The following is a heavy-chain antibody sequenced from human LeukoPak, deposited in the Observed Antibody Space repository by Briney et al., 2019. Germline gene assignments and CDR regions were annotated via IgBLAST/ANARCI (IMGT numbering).Heavy chain of an antibody. CDR3: ARDKVTY. CDR1: GFTFSNYW. CDR2: ITKDGSEK. V-gene: IGHV3-7*01. Sequence: GGSLRLSCAASGFTFSNYWMSWVRQAPGKGLEWVAHITKDGSEKYYVDSVKGRFTISRDNAKNSLFLKMNSLTVEDTAVYYCARDKVTYWGQGTLVTVSS. J-gene: IGHJ4*02.